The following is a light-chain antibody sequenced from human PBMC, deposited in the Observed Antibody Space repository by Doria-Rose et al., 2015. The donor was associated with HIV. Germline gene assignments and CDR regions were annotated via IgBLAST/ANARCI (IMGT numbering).Light chain of an antibody. CDR2: QDS. CDR1: KLGDKY. CDR3: QAWDSSTVV. V-gene: IGLV3-1*01. J-gene: IGLJ2*01. Sequence: QPPSVSVSPGQTASITCSGDKLGDKYACWYQQKPGQSPVLVIYQDSKRPSGIPERFSGSNSGNTATLTISGTQAMDEADYYCQAWDSSTVVFGGGTKLTVL.